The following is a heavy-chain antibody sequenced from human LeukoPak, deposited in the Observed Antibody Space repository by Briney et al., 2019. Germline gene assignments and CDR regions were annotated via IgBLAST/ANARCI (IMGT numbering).Heavy chain of an antibody. CDR1: GFTFSNYG. V-gene: IGHV3-23*01. CDR2: ISGSGDST. Sequence: PGGSLRLSCAASGFTFSNYGMSWVRQAPGKGLEWVSAISGSGDSTYYADSVKGRFTISRDNSKNTLYLQMNSLRAEDTAVYYCAKDDERFDYWGQGTLVTVSS. D-gene: IGHD5-24*01. J-gene: IGHJ4*02. CDR3: AKDDERFDY.